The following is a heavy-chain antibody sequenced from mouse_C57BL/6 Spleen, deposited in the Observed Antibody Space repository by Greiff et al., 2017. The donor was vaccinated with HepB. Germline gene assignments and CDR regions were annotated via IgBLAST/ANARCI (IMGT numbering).Heavy chain of an antibody. J-gene: IGHJ3*01. CDR2: ISGGGSTI. CDR1: GFTFSDYG. Sequence: EVMLVESGGGLVKPGGSLKLSCAASGFTFSDYGMHWVRQAPEKGLEWVAYISGGGSTIYYADTVKGRFTISRDNAKNTLFLQMTSLRSEDTAMYYWAWGVWFAYWGQGTLVTVSA. V-gene: IGHV5-17*01. CDR3: AWGVWFAY.